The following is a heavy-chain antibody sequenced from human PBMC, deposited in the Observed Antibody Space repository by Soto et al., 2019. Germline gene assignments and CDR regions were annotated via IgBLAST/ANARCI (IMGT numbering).Heavy chain of an antibody. V-gene: IGHV3-23*01. CDR2: ISGSGSST. J-gene: IGHJ4*02. CDR3: AKWAYGDYPGWADS. D-gene: IGHD4-17*01. Sequence: GGSLRLSCVVSGFTFSNYAMSWVRQAPGKGLEWVSVISGSGSSTHYADSLRGRFTTSRDNSEKTMYLQMNGLRAEDTAVYYCAKWAYGDYPGWADSWGQGTLVTVSS. CDR1: GFTFSNYA.